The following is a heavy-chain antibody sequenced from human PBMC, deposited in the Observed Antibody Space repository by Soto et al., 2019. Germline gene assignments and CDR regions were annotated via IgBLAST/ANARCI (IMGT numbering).Heavy chain of an antibody. D-gene: IGHD6-19*01. V-gene: IGHV2-5*02. CDR2: IYWDDDK. J-gene: IGHJ4*02. CDR1: GFSLSSTRMA. Sequence: QITLKESGPTLVKPTQTLTLTCTFSGFSLSSTRMAVGWIRQPPGKALEWLALIYWDDDKRYSPFLKSRLTITKDTSKNHVVLTMSNMVPVDTARYYCAHIVVAGLGYYFDYWGQGTLVTVSS. CDR3: AHIVVAGLGYYFDY.